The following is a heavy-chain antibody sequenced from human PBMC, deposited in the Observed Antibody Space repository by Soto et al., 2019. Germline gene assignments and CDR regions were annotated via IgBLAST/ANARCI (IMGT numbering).Heavy chain of an antibody. D-gene: IGHD1-26*01. Sequence: QFQLLQSGADVKKPGASVKVSFKASGYTFTSYGLSWVRQAPGQGLEWMGRISAYNYNTNYAQKLQGRVTMTTDTSTSTAYMELRSLRSDDTAVYYWARVVGALGHWFDTWGQGTMVTVSS. V-gene: IGHV1-18*01. CDR3: ARVVGALGHWFDT. CDR1: GYTFTSYG. CDR2: ISAYNYNT. J-gene: IGHJ5*02.